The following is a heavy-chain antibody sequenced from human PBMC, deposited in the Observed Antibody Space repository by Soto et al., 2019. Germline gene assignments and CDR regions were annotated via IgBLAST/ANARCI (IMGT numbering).Heavy chain of an antibody. CDR2: ISSTGRTI. V-gene: IGHV3-11*01. D-gene: IGHD6-19*01. CDR1: GFTFSNYY. J-gene: IGHJ4*02. CDR3: ARSYSSGWEFDY. Sequence: GGSLRLSCGASGFTFSNYYMSWIRQAPGKGLEWVSYISSTGRTIYYADSVKGRFTVSRDNAQNSLSLKLNSLRVEDTAVYYCARSYSSGWEFDYWGQGTQVTV.